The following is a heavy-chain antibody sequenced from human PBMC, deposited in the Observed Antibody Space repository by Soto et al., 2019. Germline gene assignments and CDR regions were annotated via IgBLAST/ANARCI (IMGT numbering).Heavy chain of an antibody. CDR3: ARGHIVVVTAFGFDP. J-gene: IGHJ5*02. CDR2: INHSGST. V-gene: IGHV4-34*01. Sequence: SETLSLTCAAYGGSFSGYYWSWIRQPPGKGLEWIGEINHSGSTNYNPSLKSRVTISVDTSKNQFSLKLSSVTAADTAVYYCARGHIVVVTAFGFDPWGQGTLVTVSS. D-gene: IGHD2-21*02. CDR1: GGSFSGYY.